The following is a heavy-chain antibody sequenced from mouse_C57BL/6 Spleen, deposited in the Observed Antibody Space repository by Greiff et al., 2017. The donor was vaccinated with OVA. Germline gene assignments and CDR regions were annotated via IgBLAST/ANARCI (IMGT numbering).Heavy chain of an antibody. J-gene: IGHJ2*01. V-gene: IGHV3-6*01. Sequence: QESGPGLVKPSQSLSLTCSVPGYSITSGYYWNWIRQFPGNKLEWMGYISYDGSNNYNPSLKNRISITRDTSKNQFFLKLNSVTTEDTATYYCASLYGSSFDYWGQGTTLTVSS. CDR2: ISYDGSN. CDR1: GYSITSGYY. CDR3: ASLYGSSFDY. D-gene: IGHD1-1*01.